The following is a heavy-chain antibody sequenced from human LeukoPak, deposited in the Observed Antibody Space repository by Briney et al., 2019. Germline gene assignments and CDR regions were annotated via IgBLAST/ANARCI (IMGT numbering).Heavy chain of an antibody. Sequence: PGGSLRLSCAASGFTVSSNYMSWVRQAPGKGLEWVSAISGSGGSTYYADSVKGRFTISRDNSKNTLYLQMNSLRAEDTAVYYCARDHQAHYDFWSGYSAGFDYWGQGTLVTVSS. D-gene: IGHD3-3*01. V-gene: IGHV3-23*01. CDR3: ARDHQAHYDFWSGYSAGFDY. J-gene: IGHJ4*02. CDR2: ISGSGGST. CDR1: GFTVSSNY.